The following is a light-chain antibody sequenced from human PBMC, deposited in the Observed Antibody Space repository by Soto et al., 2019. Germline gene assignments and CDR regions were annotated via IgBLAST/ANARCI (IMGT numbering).Light chain of an antibody. Sequence: QSVLTQPPSVSGAPGQTITISCTGSSSNIGAGYDVHWYPQLPGRAPKLLTYGNNNRPPGVPDRFSGSKSGTSVSLAITGLRGEDEADYHCQSYDSSLTNAVFGGGTKLTVL. CDR3: QSYDSSLTNAV. V-gene: IGLV1-40*01. J-gene: IGLJ2*01. CDR1: SSNIGAGYD. CDR2: GNN.